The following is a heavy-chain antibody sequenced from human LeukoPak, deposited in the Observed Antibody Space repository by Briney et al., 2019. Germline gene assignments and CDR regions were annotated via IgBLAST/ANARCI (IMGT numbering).Heavy chain of an antibody. V-gene: IGHV3-64D*06. CDR2: ITSNGGST. CDR1: GFTLSSYV. CDR3: VKWQDPHPHLYTSVSYFDS. Sequence: PGGSLRLSFSSSGFTLSSYVMHWVRQAPGKGLEYVSTITSNGGSTYYADSVKGRFTISRDNSRNTLYLQMSSLKAEDTAVYYCVKWQDPHPHLYTSVSYFDSWGQGELVTVSS. J-gene: IGHJ4*02. D-gene: IGHD3-10*01.